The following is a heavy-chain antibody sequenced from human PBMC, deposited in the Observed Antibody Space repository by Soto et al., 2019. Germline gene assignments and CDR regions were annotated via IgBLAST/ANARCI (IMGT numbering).Heavy chain of an antibody. CDR3: ARDRTYYDSSGDYYFDY. CDR2: IIPIFGTA. Sequence: ASVKVSCKASGGTFSSHGFSWVRQAPGRGLEWMGGIIPIFGTANYAQKFQGRVTITADESTSTAYMELSSLRSEDTAVYYCARDRTYYDSSGDYYFDYWGQGTLVTVSS. J-gene: IGHJ4*02. V-gene: IGHV1-69*13. D-gene: IGHD3-22*01. CDR1: GGTFSSHG.